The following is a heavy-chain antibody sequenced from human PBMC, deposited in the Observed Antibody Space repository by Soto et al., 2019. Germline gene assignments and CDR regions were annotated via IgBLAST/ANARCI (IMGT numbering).Heavy chain of an antibody. J-gene: IGHJ4*02. CDR3: ARGLRDYYGSGSYFDY. D-gene: IGHD3-10*01. CDR1: GFTFSSYG. Sequence: QVQLVESGGGVVQPGRSLRLSCAASGFTFSSYGMHWVRQAPGKGLEWVAVISYDGSNKYYADSVKGRFTISRDNSKNTLYLQMNSLRAEDTAVYYCARGLRDYYGSGSYFDYWGQGTLVTVSS. CDR2: ISYDGSNK. V-gene: IGHV3-30*03.